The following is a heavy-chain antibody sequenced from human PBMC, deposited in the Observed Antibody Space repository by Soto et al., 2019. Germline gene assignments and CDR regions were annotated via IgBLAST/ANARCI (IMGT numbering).Heavy chain of an antibody. CDR2: ITSSSSAT. V-gene: IGHV3-48*02. CDR3: ARDFLYAFDI. Sequence: GGSLRLSCAASGLTFSSYSMNWVRQAPGKGLQWLSYITSSSSATYYADSVKGRFTISRDNAKNSLYLQLNSLRDEDTAVYYCARDFLYAFDIWGQGTMVTVSS. J-gene: IGHJ3*02. CDR1: GLTFSSYS.